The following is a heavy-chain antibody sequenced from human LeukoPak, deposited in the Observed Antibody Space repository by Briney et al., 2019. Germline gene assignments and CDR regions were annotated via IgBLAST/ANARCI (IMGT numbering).Heavy chain of an antibody. J-gene: IGHJ4*02. CDR3: ARVRSGTYSFDY. V-gene: IGHV1-46*01. CDR1: GNTFTSDH. D-gene: IGHD1-26*01. CDR2: IKPSGST. Sequence: PGASVKVSCKASGNTFTSDHIHWVRQAPGQGLEWMGIIKPSGSTSYARKFQGRVTMTRDTSTSTVYMEVSSLSSEDMALYYCARVRSGTYSFDYWGQGTLVTVSS.